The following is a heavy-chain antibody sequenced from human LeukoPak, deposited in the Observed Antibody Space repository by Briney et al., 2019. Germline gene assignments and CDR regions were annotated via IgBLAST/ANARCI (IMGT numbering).Heavy chain of an antibody. J-gene: IGHJ6*03. D-gene: IGHD3-3*01. V-gene: IGHV1-18*01. CDR2: ISAYNGNT. CDR3: ARVVTIFGVVIAKNYYYMDV. CDR1: GYTFTSYG. Sequence: ASVKVPCKASGYTFTSYGISWVRQAPGQGLEWMGWISAYNGNTNYAQKLQGRVTMTTDTSTSTAYMELRSLGSDDTAVYYCARVVTIFGVVIAKNYYYMDVWGKGTTVTVSS.